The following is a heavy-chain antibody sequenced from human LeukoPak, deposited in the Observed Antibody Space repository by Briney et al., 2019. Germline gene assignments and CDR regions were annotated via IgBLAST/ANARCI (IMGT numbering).Heavy chain of an antibody. CDR3: AGEHPGYGGNDAFDI. D-gene: IGHD4-23*01. J-gene: IGHJ3*02. CDR1: GGSVSSGSYY. Sequence: SETLSLTCTVSGGSVSSGSYYWSWIRQPPGKGLEWIGYIYYSGSTNYNPSLKSRVTISVDTSKNQFSLKLSSVTAADTAVYYCAGEHPGYGGNDAFDIWGQGTMVTVSS. V-gene: IGHV4-61*01. CDR2: IYYSGST.